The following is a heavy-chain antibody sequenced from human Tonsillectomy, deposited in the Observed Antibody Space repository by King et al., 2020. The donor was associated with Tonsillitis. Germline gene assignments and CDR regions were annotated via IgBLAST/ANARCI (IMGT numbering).Heavy chain of an antibody. CDR3: ARGQAFFDI. V-gene: IGHV1-8*01. CDR1: GYTFTTYD. J-gene: IGHJ3*02. CDR2: MNPNGGNT. Sequence: VQLVESGAEVKKPGASVKFSCKASGYTFTTYDFNWVRQAPGQGLEWMGWMNPNGGNTAYAQKFQGRITMTRNTSISTAYMELSSLRVEDTAVYYCARGQAFFDIWGQGTMVTVSS.